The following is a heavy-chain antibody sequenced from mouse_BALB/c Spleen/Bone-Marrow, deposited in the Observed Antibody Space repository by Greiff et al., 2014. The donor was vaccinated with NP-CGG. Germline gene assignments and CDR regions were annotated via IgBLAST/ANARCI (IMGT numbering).Heavy chain of an antibody. CDR1: GYTFTDYW. CDR2: IDTSDSYS. V-gene: IGHV1-69*01. J-gene: IGHJ3*01. CDR3: AGKKRNYGNYYWFPY. Sequence: QVQLQQPGAEFVMPGASVKMSCKASGYTFTDYWIHWVKQRPGQGLEWIGAIDTSDSYSSYNQKFKGKATLTVDESSSTAYMQLNSLTSEDSAVYYCAGKKRNYGNYYWFPYWGQGTLVTVSA. D-gene: IGHD2-1*01.